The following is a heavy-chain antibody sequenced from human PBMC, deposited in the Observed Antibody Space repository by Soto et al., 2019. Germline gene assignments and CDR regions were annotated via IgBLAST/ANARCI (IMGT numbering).Heavy chain of an antibody. J-gene: IGHJ4*02. CDR1: GFTFSRHT. Sequence: PGGSLRLSCTGSGFTFSRHTMHWVRQAPGKGLEWVALMSYDGRVKYYADSVKGRFTVSRDNSKNTLYLQVNSLRVEDTAVYYCARDRYDLFTTGFYFDNWGQGALVTVSS. V-gene: IGHV3-30*04. CDR2: MSYDGRVK. CDR3: ARDRYDLFTTGFYFDN. D-gene: IGHD3-9*01.